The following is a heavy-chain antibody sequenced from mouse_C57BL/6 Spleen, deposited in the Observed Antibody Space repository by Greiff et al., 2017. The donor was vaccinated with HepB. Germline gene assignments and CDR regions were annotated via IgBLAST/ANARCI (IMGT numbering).Heavy chain of an antibody. J-gene: IGHJ3*01. CDR2: INPSSGYT. D-gene: IGHD3-2*02. V-gene: IGHV1-7*01. CDR3: ARGVDSSGYWFAY. Sequence: VQLQQSGAELAKPGASVKLSCKASGYTFTSYWMHWVKQRPGQGLEWIGYINPSSGYTKYNQKFKDKATLTADKSSSTAYMQLSSLTYEDSAVYYCARGVDSSGYWFAYWGQGTLVTVSA. CDR1: GYTFTSYW.